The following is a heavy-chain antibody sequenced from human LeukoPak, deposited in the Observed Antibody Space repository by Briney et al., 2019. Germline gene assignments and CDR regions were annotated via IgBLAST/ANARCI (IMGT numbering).Heavy chain of an antibody. CDR1: GGSISSGGYY. J-gene: IGHJ4*02. V-gene: IGHV4-31*03. CDR3: ARANSRGSSCFDY. D-gene: IGHD2/OR15-2a*01. CDR2: IYYSGST. Sequence: SETLSLTCTVSGGSISSGGYYWSWIRQHPRKGLEWIGYIYYSGSTYYNPSLKSRVTISVDTSKNQFSLKLSSVTAADTAVYYCARANSRGSSCFDYWGQGTLVTVSS.